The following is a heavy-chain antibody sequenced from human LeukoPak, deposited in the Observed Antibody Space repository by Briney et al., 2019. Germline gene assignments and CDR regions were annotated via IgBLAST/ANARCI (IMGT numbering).Heavy chain of an antibody. V-gene: IGHV3-48*01. Sequence: GGSLRLSCAASGFTFSSYSMNWVRQAPGKGLEWVSYISSSSSTIYYADSVKGRFTISRDNAKNSLYLQMNSLRAEDTAVYYCARDSMRNSGDIDYWGQGTLVTVSS. CDR2: ISSSSSTI. CDR1: GFTFSSYS. CDR3: ARDSMRNSGDIDY. J-gene: IGHJ4*02. D-gene: IGHD3-10*01.